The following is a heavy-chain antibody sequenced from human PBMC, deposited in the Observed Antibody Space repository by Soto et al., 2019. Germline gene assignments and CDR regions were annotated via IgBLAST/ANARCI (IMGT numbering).Heavy chain of an antibody. D-gene: IGHD6-19*01. V-gene: IGHV3-21*05. J-gene: IGHJ4*02. CDR2: ISSSSSYT. CDR3: AREAVAGTDY. Sequence: GGSLRLSCAVSGFTFSSYSMNWVRQAPGKGLEWVSYISSSSSYTNYADSVKGRFTISRDNAKNSLYLQMNSLRAEDTAVYYCAREAVAGTDYWGQGTLVTVSS. CDR1: GFTFSSYS.